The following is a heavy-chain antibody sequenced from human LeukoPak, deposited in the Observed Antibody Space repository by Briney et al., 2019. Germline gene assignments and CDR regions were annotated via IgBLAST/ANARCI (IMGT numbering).Heavy chain of an antibody. V-gene: IGHV3-30*18. D-gene: IGHD6-19*01. CDR3: AKAAIAVALYDAFDI. CDR1: GFTFSSYG. Sequence: PGGSLRLSCAASGFTFSSYGMHWVRQAPGKGPEWVAVISYDGSNKYYADSVKGRFTISRDNSKNTLYLQMNSLRAEDTAVYYCAKAAIAVALYDAFDIWGQGTMVTVSS. J-gene: IGHJ3*02. CDR2: ISYDGSNK.